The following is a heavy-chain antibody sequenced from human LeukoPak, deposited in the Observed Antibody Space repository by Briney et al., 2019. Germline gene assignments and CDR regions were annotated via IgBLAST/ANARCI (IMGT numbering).Heavy chain of an antibody. CDR2: IHTSGST. J-gene: IGHJ5*02. Sequence: SETLSLTCSVSGGSISSYYGSWIRQSAGKGLEWIGRIHTSGSTNYNPSLKSRVTMSVDTSKNQFSLKVSFVSAADTGVYYCARAKDVVVPAAIERTFDPWGQGTLVTVSS. D-gene: IGHD2-2*02. CDR3: ARAKDVVVPAAIERTFDP. CDR1: GGSISSYY. V-gene: IGHV4-4*07.